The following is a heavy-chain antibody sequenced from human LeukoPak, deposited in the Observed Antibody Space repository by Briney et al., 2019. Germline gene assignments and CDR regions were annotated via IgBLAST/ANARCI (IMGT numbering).Heavy chain of an antibody. D-gene: IGHD3-10*01. CDR1: GYTFTGYY. V-gene: IGHV1-18*04. J-gene: IGHJ3*02. CDR2: ISAYNGNT. CDR3: ARDRGYYYGSGSYYQASDAFDI. Sequence: ASVKVSCKASGYTFTGYYMHWVRQAPGQGLEWMGWISAYNGNTNYAQKLQGRVTMTTDTSTSTAYMELRSLRSDDTAVYYCARDRGYYYGSGSYYQASDAFDIWGQGTMVTVSS.